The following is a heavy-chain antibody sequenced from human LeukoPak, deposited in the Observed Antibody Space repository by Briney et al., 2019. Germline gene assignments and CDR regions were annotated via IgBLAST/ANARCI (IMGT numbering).Heavy chain of an antibody. V-gene: IGHV1-18*01. CDR1: GYTFTSYG. D-gene: IGHD2-2*02. J-gene: IGHJ5*02. CDR2: ISAYNGNT. Sequence: ASVKVSCKASGYTFTSYGISWVRQAPGQGLEWMGWISAYNGNTNYAQKLQGRVTMTTDTSTSTAYMELRSLRSDDTAVYYCARDLGYCSSTSCHTKDWIDPWGQGTLVTVSS. CDR3: ARDLGYCSSTSCHTKDWIDP.